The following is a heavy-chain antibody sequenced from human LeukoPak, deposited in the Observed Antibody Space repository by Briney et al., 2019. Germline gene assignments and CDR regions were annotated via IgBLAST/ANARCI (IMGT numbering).Heavy chain of an antibody. V-gene: IGHV3-23*01. D-gene: IGHD5-12*01. CDR1: GFTFSSYA. Sequence: PGGSLRLSCAASGFTFSSYAMSWVRQAPGKGLEWVSAISGSGGSTYYADSVKGRLTISRDNSKNTLYLQMNSLRAEDTAVYYCAKRGYSGYDPWFDPWGQGTLVTVSS. J-gene: IGHJ5*02. CDR3: AKRGYSGYDPWFDP. CDR2: ISGSGGST.